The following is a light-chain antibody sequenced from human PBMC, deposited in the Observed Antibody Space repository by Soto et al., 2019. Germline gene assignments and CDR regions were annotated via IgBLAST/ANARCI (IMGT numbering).Light chain of an antibody. J-gene: IGKJ1*01. CDR3: QQYNTYPWT. CDR1: QGISSY. Sequence: AIRMTQSPSSFSASTGDRVTITCRASQGISSYVAWYKPKTGKAPKLLIYAASTLQSGVPSRLSGSGSGTDFTLTISGLQPDDFATYDCQQYNTYPWTFGQGTKVDIK. CDR2: AAS. V-gene: IGKV1-8*01.